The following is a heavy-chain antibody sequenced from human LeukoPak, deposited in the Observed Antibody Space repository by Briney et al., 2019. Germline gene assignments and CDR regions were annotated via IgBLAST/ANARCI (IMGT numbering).Heavy chain of an antibody. CDR1: GFTFSSYA. CDR2: ISGSCAST. V-gene: IGHV3-23*01. D-gene: IGHD1-1*01. J-gene: IGHJ4*02. CDR3: ARDGVHDPPFDY. Sequence: AGGSLRLSCAASGFTFSSYAMTWVRQAPGKGLEWVSVISGSCASTYYADSVKGRFTISRDNSKNTLYLQMNSLRAEDTAVYYCARDGVHDPPFDYWGQGTLVTVSS.